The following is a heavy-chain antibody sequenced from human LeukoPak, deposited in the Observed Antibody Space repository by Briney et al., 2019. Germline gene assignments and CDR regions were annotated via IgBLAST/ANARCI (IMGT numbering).Heavy chain of an antibody. V-gene: IGHV1-18*01. Sequence: ASVKVSCKASGYSFTSYGVSWVRQAPGQGFEWMGWISGYNGNTNYIKKFQGRVTMTTETSTTTTYLELRSLRSDDTAVYYCARDLPLWSGYYDYWGQGTLVTVSS. J-gene: IGHJ4*02. D-gene: IGHD3-3*01. CDR3: ARDLPLWSGYYDY. CDR2: ISGYNGNT. CDR1: GYSFTSYG.